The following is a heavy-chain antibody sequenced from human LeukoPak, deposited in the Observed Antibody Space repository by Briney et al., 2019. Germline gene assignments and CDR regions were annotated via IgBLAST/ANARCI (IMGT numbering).Heavy chain of an antibody. Sequence: SETLSLTCTVSGGSISSGGYYWSWIRQPPGKGLEWIGYIYHSGSTYYNPSLKSRVTISVDRSKNQFSLKLSSVTAADTAVYYCARDYGGVGAPPAEYFQHWGQGTLVTVSS. CDR3: ARDYGGVGAPPAEYFQH. J-gene: IGHJ1*01. CDR2: IYHSGST. D-gene: IGHD1-26*01. V-gene: IGHV4-30-2*01. CDR1: GGSISSGGYY.